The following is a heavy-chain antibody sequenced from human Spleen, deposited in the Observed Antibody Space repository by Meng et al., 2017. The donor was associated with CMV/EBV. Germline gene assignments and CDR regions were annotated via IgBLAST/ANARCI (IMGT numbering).Heavy chain of an antibody. CDR3: VRGYNSFDS. CDR1: GFPLSDHH. J-gene: IGHJ4*02. V-gene: IGHV3-72*01. D-gene: IGHD1-1*01. Sequence: GGPLRLSCAASGFPLSDHHMTWVRQAPGKGLEWVGRSRNKANRYTTEYAASVKGRFTISRDESKNSLYLQMNSLKTEDTAVFYCVRGYNSFDSWGQGTLVTVSS. CDR2: SRNKANRYTT.